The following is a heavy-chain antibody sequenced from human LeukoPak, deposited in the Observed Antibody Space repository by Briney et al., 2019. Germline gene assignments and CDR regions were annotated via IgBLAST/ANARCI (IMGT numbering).Heavy chain of an antibody. CDR1: GGSFSGYY. V-gene: IGHV4-34*01. CDR2: INHSGST. Sequence: PSETLSLTCAVYGGSFSGYYWSWIRQPPGKGLEWIGEINHSGSTNYNPSLKSRVTISVDTSKNQFSLKLSSVTAADTAVYYCARVVATIRGFSYYYGSGSEGYFDYWGQGTLVTVSS. D-gene: IGHD3-10*01. CDR3: ARVVATIRGFSYYYGSGSEGYFDY. J-gene: IGHJ4*02.